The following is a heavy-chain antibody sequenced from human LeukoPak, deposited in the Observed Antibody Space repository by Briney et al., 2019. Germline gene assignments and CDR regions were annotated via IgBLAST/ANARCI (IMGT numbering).Heavy chain of an antibody. CDR1: GGSISSYY. V-gene: IGHV4-59*01. Sequence: PSEALSLTCTVSGGSISSYYWSWIRQPPGKGLEWIGYIFYSGSTNYNPSLKSRVTISVDTSKNQFSLKLSSVTAADTAVYYCARVNESSMDYWGQGTLVTSSS. CDR3: ARVNESSMDY. CDR2: IFYSGST. D-gene: IGHD6-13*01. J-gene: IGHJ4*02.